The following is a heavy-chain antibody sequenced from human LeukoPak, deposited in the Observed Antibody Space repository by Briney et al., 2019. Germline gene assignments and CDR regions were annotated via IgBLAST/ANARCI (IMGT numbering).Heavy chain of an antibody. V-gene: IGHV3-66*01. D-gene: IGHD6-19*01. Sequence: GGSLRLSCAASGFTVSTNYMSWVRQAPGKGLEWVSIIYSGGSTYYADSVKGRFTISRDISKNTLHLQMNSLRAEDTAVYYCARDRVAGLANYWGQGALVTVSS. J-gene: IGHJ4*02. CDR2: IYSGGST. CDR1: GFTVSTNY. CDR3: ARDRVAGLANY.